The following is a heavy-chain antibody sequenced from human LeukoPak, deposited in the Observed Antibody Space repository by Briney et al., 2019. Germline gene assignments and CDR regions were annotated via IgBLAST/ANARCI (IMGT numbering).Heavy chain of an antibody. CDR2: ISYDGSNK. D-gene: IGHD5-12*01. J-gene: IGHJ4*02. CDR1: GFTFSSYA. Sequence: GGSLRLSCAASGFTFSSYAMHWVRQAPGKGLEWVAVISYDGSNKYYADSVKGRFTISRDNPKNTLYLQMNSLRAEDTAVYYCARDQYSGYDLYYFDYWGQGTLVTVSS. V-gene: IGHV3-30-3*01. CDR3: ARDQYSGYDLYYFDY.